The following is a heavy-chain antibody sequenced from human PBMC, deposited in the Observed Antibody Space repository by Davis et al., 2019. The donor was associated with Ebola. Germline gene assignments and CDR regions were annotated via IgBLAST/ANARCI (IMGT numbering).Heavy chain of an antibody. Sequence: SLKISCAASGFTFDDYAMHWVRQAPGKGLEWVSGISWNSGSIGYADSVKGRFTISRDNAKNSLYLQMNSLRAEDTAVYYCARAISGYYYVYSQDWAFDIWGQGTMVTVSS. J-gene: IGHJ3*02. D-gene: IGHD3-22*01. V-gene: IGHV3-9*01. CDR3: ARAISGYYYVYSQDWAFDI. CDR1: GFTFDDYA. CDR2: ISWNSGSI.